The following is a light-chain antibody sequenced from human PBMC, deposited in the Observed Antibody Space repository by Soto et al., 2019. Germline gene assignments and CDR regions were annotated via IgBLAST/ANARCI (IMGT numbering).Light chain of an antibody. Sequence: QSALTQPASVSGSPGQSITISCTGSSSDIGGHNYVSWYQQYPGKAPKLMIYEVINRPSGVSDRFSGSKSGNTASLTISGLQAEDEADYYCNSYTSTSTLVFGGGTQLTVL. CDR2: EVI. V-gene: IGLV2-14*01. CDR1: SSDIGGHNY. J-gene: IGLJ2*01. CDR3: NSYTSTSTLV.